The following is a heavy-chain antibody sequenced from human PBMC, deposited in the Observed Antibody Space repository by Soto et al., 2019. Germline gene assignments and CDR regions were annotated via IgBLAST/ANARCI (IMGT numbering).Heavy chain of an antibody. CDR3: ARGKTYYYDSSGYYSRYYYGMDV. CDR1: GGTFSSYA. Sequence: QVQLVQSGAEVKKPGSSVKVSCKASGGTFSSYAISWVRQAPGQGLEWMGGIIPIFGTANYAQKFQGRVTITADESTSTAYMELSSMRSEATAVYYCARGKTYYYDSSGYYSRYYYGMDVWGQGTTVTVSS. V-gene: IGHV1-69*01. J-gene: IGHJ6*02. D-gene: IGHD3-22*01. CDR2: IIPIFGTA.